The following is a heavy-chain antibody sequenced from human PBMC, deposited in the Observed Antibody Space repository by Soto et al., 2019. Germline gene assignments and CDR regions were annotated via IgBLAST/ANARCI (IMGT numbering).Heavy chain of an antibody. CDR3: ASGLHPXLAARRKSFYYYYGMDV. Sequence: RGESLKISCKGSGYSFTIYWISWVRQMPGKGLEWMGRIDPSDSYTNYSPSFQGHVTISADKSISTAYLQWSSLKASDTAMYYCASGLHPXLAARRKSFYYYYGMDVWGQGTTVTVSS. CDR2: IDPSDSYT. J-gene: IGHJ6*02. CDR1: GYSFTIYW. D-gene: IGHD6-6*01. V-gene: IGHV5-10-1*01.